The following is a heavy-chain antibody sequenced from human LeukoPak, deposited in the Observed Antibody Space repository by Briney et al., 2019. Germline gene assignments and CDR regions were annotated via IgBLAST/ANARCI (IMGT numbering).Heavy chain of an antibody. J-gene: IGHJ4*02. D-gene: IGHD5-18*01. CDR3: AKSRLYSFGPLEVDY. CDR2: ISSSSTTI. CDR1: GFTFSSYS. V-gene: IGHV3-48*01. Sequence: PGGSLRLSCAASGFTFSSYSMNWVRQAPGKGLEWVSHISSSSTTIYYADSVKGRFTISRDNSKNTLYVQMNSLRAEDTAVYYCAKSRLYSFGPLEVDYWGQGTLVTVSS.